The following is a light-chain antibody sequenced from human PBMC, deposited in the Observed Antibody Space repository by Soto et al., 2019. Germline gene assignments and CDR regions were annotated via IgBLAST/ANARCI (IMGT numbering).Light chain of an antibody. J-gene: IGKJ4*01. CDR3: MQGTHWPLT. Sequence: DVVMTQSPLSLPVTLGQPASISCRSSQSFVNSHGNTLLHWFQQRPGQSPRRLTYKVSNRDTGVPDRFSGSGSGTDFTLKITRVEAEDVGVYYCMQGTHWPLTFGGGTKVEIK. V-gene: IGKV2-30*01. CDR1: QSFVNSHGNTL. CDR2: KVS.